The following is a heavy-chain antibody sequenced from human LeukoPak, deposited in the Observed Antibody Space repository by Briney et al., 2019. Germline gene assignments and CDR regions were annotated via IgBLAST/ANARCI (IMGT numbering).Heavy chain of an antibody. CDR3: TTESYSGSYTLDY. V-gene: IGHV3-15*01. D-gene: IGHD1-26*01. Sequence: PGGSLRLSCAASGFTFSNPWMSWVRQAPGKGREWVGRIKRKTDGGTTDYAAPVKGRFTISRDDSGNTLYLQMNSLKIEDAAVYYCTTESYSGSYTLDYWGQGTLVTVSS. J-gene: IGHJ4*02. CDR2: IKRKTDGGTT. CDR1: GFTFSNPW.